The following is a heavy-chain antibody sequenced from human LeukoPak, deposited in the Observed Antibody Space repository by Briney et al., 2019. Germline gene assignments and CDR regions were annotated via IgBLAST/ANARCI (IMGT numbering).Heavy chain of an antibody. D-gene: IGHD2-2*01. V-gene: IGHV3-21*01. Sequence: GGSLRLSCAASGFTFRDYTMNWARQTPGKGLEWGSAINKGGSYMTYANSVKGRFTVSRDNAKNSLFLQMNNLRVEDTAAYFCAREVLIVVEPAANTIDYWGQGTRVTVSS. CDR3: AREVLIVVEPAANTIDY. CDR1: GFTFRDYT. CDR2: INKGGSYM. J-gene: IGHJ4*02.